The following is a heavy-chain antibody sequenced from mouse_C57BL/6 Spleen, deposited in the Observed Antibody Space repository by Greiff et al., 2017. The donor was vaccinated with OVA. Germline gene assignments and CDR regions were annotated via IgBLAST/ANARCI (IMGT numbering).Heavy chain of an antibody. D-gene: IGHD2-4*01. V-gene: IGHV5-17*01. Sequence: EVMLVESGGGLVKPGGSLKLSCAASGFTFSDYGMHWVRQAPEKGLEWVAYISSGSSTIYYADTVKGRFTISSDNAKNTLFLQMTSLRSEDTAMYYCARPRYDYDRSWFAYWGQGTLVTVSA. CDR1: GFTFSDYG. CDR3: ARPRYDYDRSWFAY. J-gene: IGHJ3*01. CDR2: ISSGSSTI.